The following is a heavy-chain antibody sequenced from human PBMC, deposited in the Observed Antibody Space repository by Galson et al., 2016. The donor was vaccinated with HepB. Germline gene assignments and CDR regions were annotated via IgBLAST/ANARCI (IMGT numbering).Heavy chain of an antibody. D-gene: IGHD2-15*01. J-gene: IGHJ3*02. CDR2: IIPLFRTG. CDR3: AAIRDCGDDTCYSNDAFDI. CDR1: GGSFSTYG. V-gene: IGHV1-69*13. Sequence: SVKVSYKASGGSFSTYGLSWVRQAPGQGLEWMGGIIPLFRTGNYAQKFQGRLTVTADESTRTSYMELSSLRSEDTAVYYCAAIRDCGDDTCYSNDAFDIWGQGTLVTVSS.